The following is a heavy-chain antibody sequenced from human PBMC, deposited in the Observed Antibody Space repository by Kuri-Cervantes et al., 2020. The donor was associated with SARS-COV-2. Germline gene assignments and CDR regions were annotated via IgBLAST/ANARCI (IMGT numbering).Heavy chain of an antibody. D-gene: IGHD6-6*01. CDR1: GYSISSGYY. CDR3: ATPARPGAFDAFDI. J-gene: IGHJ3*02. V-gene: IGHV4-38-2*01. Sequence: SQTLSLTCAVSGYSISSGYYWGWIRQPPGKGLEWIGSIYYSGSTYYNPSLKSRVTISVDTSKNQFSLKLSSVTAADTAVYYCATPARPGAFDAFDIWGQGTMVTVSS. CDR2: IYYSGST.